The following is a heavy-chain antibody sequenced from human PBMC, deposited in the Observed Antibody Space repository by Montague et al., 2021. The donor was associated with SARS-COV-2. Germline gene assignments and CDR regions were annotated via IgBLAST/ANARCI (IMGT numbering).Heavy chain of an antibody. CDR1: GFTFRNFA. CDR3: VKDHSPSAVRGIFMTAFDY. D-gene: IGHD3-10*01. Sequence: RLSWSASGFTFRNFAMSWVRQAPGKGLEWVSGISGSGISTFYADSVRGHFNISRDNSKNTLYLQMNSLRAEDTAVYYCVKDHSPSAVRGIFMTAFDYWGQGSLVTVSS. V-gene: IGHV3-23*01. J-gene: IGHJ4*02. CDR2: ISGSGIST.